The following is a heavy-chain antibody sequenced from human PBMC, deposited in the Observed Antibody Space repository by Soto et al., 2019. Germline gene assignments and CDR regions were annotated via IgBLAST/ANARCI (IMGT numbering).Heavy chain of an antibody. CDR1: GGSINTFY. V-gene: IGHV4-4*07. J-gene: IGHJ4*02. D-gene: IGHD5-12*01. Sequence: TSETLSLTCTVSGGSINTFYWSWVRQPAGKGLEWIGRIFSSGSTSFNPSLESRVAMSVDTSKNHFSLNLSSVTAADMAVYYCAREGSYSAYNFAHGIQLWYFDFWGQVALVTVSS. CDR3: AREGSYSAYNFAHGIQLWYFDF. CDR2: IFSSGST.